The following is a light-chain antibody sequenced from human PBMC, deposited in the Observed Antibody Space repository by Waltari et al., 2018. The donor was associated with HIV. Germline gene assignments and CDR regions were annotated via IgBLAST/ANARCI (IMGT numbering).Light chain of an antibody. V-gene: IGLV2-11*01. Sequence: QSALTQPRSVSGSPGQSVTISCTGTSSDVGGYNYVYWYQQNQGKAPKVIIYDVPTRPPGLPDRFSGSKSGNTASLTISGLQAEDEADYYCCSYAGNYPVLFGGGTKLTVL. J-gene: IGLJ3*02. CDR1: SSDVGGYNY. CDR3: CSYAGNYPVL. CDR2: DVP.